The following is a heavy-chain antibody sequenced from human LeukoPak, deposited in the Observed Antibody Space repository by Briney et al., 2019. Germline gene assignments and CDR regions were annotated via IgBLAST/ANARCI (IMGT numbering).Heavy chain of an antibody. CDR2: INAFNGDW. CDR1: GYSFTNYG. V-gene: IGHV1-18*01. J-gene: IGHJ5*02. Sequence: ASVKVSCKASGYSFTNYGITWVRQAPGLGLEWMGWINAFNGDWDHAQKFQGRVTMTTDTSTSTAYMELRSLRSDDTAVYYCARDGSGTWSDPWGQGTLVTVSS. CDR3: ARDGSGTWSDP. D-gene: IGHD3-10*01.